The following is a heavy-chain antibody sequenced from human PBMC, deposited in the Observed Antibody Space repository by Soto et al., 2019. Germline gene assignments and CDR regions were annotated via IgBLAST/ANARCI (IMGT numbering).Heavy chain of an antibody. Sequence: QVQLVQSGAEVKKPGASVKVSCKASGYTFTSYAMHWVRQAPGQRLEWMGWINDGNGNTKYSQKFQGRVTITRDTAASTAYMELSSLSSEYTAVYYCAMSIVVVTAADYWGQGTLVTVSS. V-gene: IGHV1-3*01. CDR3: AMSIVVVTAADY. D-gene: IGHD2-21*02. J-gene: IGHJ4*02. CDR1: GYTFTSYA. CDR2: INDGNGNT.